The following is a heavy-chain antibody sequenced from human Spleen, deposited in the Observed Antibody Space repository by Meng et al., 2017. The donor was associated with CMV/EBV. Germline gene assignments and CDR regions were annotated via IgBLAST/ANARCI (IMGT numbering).Heavy chain of an antibody. J-gene: IGHJ3*01. Sequence: GGSLRLSCAASGFTFSSYEMNWVRQAPGKGLEWVSYISSSGSTIYYADSVKGRFTISRDNAKNFLYLQMNSLRAEDTALYYCARGGCSTTSCYPDAFDVWGRGTMVTVSS. D-gene: IGHD2-2*01. CDR3: ARGGCSTTSCYPDAFDV. V-gene: IGHV3-48*03. CDR2: ISSSGSTI. CDR1: GFTFSSYE.